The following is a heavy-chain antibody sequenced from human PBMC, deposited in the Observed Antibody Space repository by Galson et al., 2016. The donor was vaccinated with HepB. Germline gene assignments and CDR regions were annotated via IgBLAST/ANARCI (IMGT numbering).Heavy chain of an antibody. CDR3: ARFDFGGNFLDY. D-gene: IGHD4-23*01. CDR1: GFSLTTRGMC. CDR2: IDWDGDQ. V-gene: IGHV2-70*01. Sequence: PALVKPTQTLTLTRTFTGFSLTTRGMCVSWIRQPPGKALEWLALIDWDGDQYYTTSLKTRLTISKDTSKNQVLLTMTNMDPVDTATYYCARFDFGGNFLDYWGQGTRVTVSS. J-gene: IGHJ4*02.